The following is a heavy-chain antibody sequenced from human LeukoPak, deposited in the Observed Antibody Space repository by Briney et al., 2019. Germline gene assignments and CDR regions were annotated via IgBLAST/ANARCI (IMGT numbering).Heavy chain of an antibody. CDR2: IIPIFGTA. Sequence: SVKVSCKASGGTFSSCAINWVRQAPGQGLEWMGGIIPIFGTANYAQKFQGRVTITADESTSTAYMELSSLRSEDTAVYYCARALPLNRALDYYYMDVWGKGTTVTVSS. CDR1: GGTFSSCA. D-gene: IGHD2/OR15-2a*01. V-gene: IGHV1-69*13. CDR3: ARALPLNRALDYYYMDV. J-gene: IGHJ6*03.